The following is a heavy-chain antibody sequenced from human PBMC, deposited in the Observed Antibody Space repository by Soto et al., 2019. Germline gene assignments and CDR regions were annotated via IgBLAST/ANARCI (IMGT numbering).Heavy chain of an antibody. V-gene: IGHV3-23*01. CDR2: ISGGGVNT. CDR1: GFSFDDYA. CDR3: AKERFEGGSNGLDV. J-gene: IGHJ6*02. D-gene: IGHD3-9*01. Sequence: EVQLLESGGGSVQPGGSLRLSCTASGFSFDDYAMSWVRQAPGKGLEWVSSISGGGVNTYYADSVMGRFTISRDNSKNTLFLQMNSLRAEDTAVYYFAKERFEGGSNGLDVWGQGTTVTVSS.